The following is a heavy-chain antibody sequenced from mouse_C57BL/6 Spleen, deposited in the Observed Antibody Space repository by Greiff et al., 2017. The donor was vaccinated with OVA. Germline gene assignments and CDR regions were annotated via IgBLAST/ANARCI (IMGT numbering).Heavy chain of an antibody. V-gene: IGHV1-64*01. Sequence: QVHVKQPGAELVKPGASVKLSCKASGYTFTSYWMHWVKQRPGQGLEWIGMIHPNSGSTNYNEKFKSKATLTVDKSSSTAYMQLSSLTSEDSAVYYCARGRITTVVATGYYAMDYWGQGTSVTVSS. CDR3: ARGRITTVVATGYYAMDY. D-gene: IGHD1-1*01. J-gene: IGHJ4*01. CDR1: GYTFTSYW. CDR2: IHPNSGST.